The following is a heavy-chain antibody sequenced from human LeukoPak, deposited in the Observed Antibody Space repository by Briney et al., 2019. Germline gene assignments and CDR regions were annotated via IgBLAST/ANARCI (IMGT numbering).Heavy chain of an antibody. V-gene: IGHV1-2*06. J-gene: IGHJ4*02. CDR3: ARGPSYSGSFFDY. CDR1: GYAFTGYY. Sequence: GASVKVSCKASGYAFTGYYMHWVRQAPGQGLEWMGRINPNSGGTNYAQKFRGRVTMTRDTSISTAYMELSRLRSDDTAVYYCARGPSYSGSFFDYWGQGTLVTVSS. CDR2: INPNSGGT. D-gene: IGHD1-26*01.